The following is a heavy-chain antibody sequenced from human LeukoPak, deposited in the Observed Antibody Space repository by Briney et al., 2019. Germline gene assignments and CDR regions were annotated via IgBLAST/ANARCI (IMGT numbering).Heavy chain of an antibody. J-gene: IGHJ3*02. V-gene: IGHV1-46*01. D-gene: IGHD6-6*01. CDR1: GGTFSSYA. CDR2: INPSGGST. Sequence: GASVKVSCKASGGTFSSYAISWVRQAPGQGLEWMGIINPSGGSTSYAQKFQGRVTMTRDMSTSTVYMELSSLRSEDTAVYYCARDLMGYSSSSGAFDIWGQGTMVTVSS. CDR3: ARDLMGYSSSSGAFDI.